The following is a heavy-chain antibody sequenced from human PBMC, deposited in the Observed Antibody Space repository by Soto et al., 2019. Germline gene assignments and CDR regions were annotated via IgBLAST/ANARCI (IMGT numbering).Heavy chain of an antibody. CDR3: ARGLFYDSSGSRGDFDY. J-gene: IGHJ4*02. V-gene: IGHV3-30*04. Sequence: QVQLWEFGGGGSHLGGSLKPPVPPPGLPFRPYARHGARKAQGKGLEWVAVISSDGRNKYYADSVKGRFTISRDNSKNTLYLQMNSLRAEDTAVYYCARGLFYDSSGSRGDFDYWGQGTLVTVSS. CDR1: GLPFRPYA. D-gene: IGHD3-22*01. CDR2: ISSDGRNK.